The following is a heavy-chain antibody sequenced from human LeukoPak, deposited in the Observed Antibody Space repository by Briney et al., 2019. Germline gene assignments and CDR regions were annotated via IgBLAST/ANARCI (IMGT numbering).Heavy chain of an antibody. J-gene: IGHJ4*02. CDR1: GFTVSSNY. V-gene: IGHV3-53*01. D-gene: IGHD4-17*01. CDR2: IYSGGST. CDR3: VRGDYGDYTLFDY. Sequence: PGGSLRLSCAASGFTVSSNYMSWVRQAPGKGLEWVSVIYSGGSTYYADSVKGRVTISRDNSKNTLYLQMNSLRAEDTAVYYCVRGDYGDYTLFDYWGQGTLVTVSS.